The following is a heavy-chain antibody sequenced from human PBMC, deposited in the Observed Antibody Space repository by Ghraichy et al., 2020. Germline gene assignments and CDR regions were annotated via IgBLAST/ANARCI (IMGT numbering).Heavy chain of an antibody. D-gene: IGHD3-10*01. V-gene: IGHV3-23*01. CDR1: GFTFDSYA. CDR3: AKLGGYYGSGSHPYFDY. CDR2: MSHSGADT. J-gene: IGHJ4*02. Sequence: WGSLRLSCAASGFTFDSYAMGWVRQAPGKGLEWVSSMSHSGADTYYADSVKGRFVISRDSSENKVYLQMNSLRAEDTAVYYCAKLGGYYGSGSHPYFDYWGLGTLVTVSS.